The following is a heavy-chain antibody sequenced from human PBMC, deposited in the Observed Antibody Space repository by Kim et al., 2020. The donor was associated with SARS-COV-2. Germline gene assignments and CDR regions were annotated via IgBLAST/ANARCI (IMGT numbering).Heavy chain of an antibody. J-gene: IGHJ4*01. CDR1: GYSITSHW. Sequence: GESLKISCKGFGYSITSHWIGWVRQRPGKGLEWMGIIYPGDSDTRYSPSFQGQVTISADNSFSTAYLQWSSLKAADTAIYYSARLMWFGEVFPYFDYWG. V-gene: IGHV5-51*03. D-gene: IGHD3-10*01. CDR2: IYPGDSDT. CDR3: ARLMWFGEVFPYFDY.